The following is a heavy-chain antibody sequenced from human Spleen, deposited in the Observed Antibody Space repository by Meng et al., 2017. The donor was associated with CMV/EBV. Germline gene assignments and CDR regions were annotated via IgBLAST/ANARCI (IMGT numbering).Heavy chain of an antibody. Sequence: GESLKISCAASGFKFSDYGMNWVRQAPGKGLEWVGFISHDGMIIYYADSLKGRFTISRDNSKNTLYLQMSSLRGDDTAVYYCAKDRDDCSRSSCYHYYGMDVWGRGTTVTVSS. V-gene: IGHV3-30*18. D-gene: IGHD2-2*01. CDR1: GFKFSDYG. J-gene: IGHJ6*02. CDR2: ISHDGMII. CDR3: AKDRDDCSRSSCYHYYGMDV.